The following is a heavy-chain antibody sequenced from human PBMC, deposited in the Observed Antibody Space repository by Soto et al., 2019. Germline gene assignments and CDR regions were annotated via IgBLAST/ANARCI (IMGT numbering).Heavy chain of an antibody. D-gene: IGHD3-10*01. CDR1: GGSISGSTYY. CDR2: TYYSGRT. J-gene: IGHJ4*02. V-gene: IGHV4-39*01. CDR3: ARHGSGSQYTIDN. Sequence: QLQLQESGPGLVKPSETLSLTCTVSGGSISGSTYYWGWIRQPPGKGLEYIGSTYYSGRTFYNPSLKSRVTVSVDTSKNPFSLNLNSVTAADTAVYYCARHGSGSQYTIDNLGQGTLVTVSS.